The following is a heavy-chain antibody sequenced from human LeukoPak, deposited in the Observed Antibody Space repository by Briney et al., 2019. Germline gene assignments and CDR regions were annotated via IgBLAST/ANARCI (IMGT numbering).Heavy chain of an antibody. Sequence: GGSLRLSCAASGFTFSDYYMTWIRQAPGKGLEWVSCISSSGSTILYADSVKGRFTISRDNAKSSLFLQMNSLRAEDTAVYYRARVNRVTAIQELDYWGQGTLVTVSS. CDR3: ARVNRVTAIQELDY. V-gene: IGHV3-11*01. CDR2: ISSSGSTI. J-gene: IGHJ4*02. D-gene: IGHD2-21*02. CDR1: GFTFSDYY.